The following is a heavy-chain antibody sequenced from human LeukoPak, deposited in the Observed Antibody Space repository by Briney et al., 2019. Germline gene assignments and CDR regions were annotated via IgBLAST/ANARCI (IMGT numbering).Heavy chain of an antibody. CDR2: ISYDGSNK. Sequence: GGSLRLSCAASGFTFSSYAMHWVRQAPGKGLEWVAVISYDGSNKYYADSVKGRFTISRDNSKNTLYLQMNSLRAEDTAVYYCARDTNTSTGSGFLDYYYGMDVWGQGTTVTVSS. V-gene: IGHV3-30-3*01. D-gene: IGHD3-9*01. CDR3: ARDTNTSTGSGFLDYYYGMDV. J-gene: IGHJ6*02. CDR1: GFTFSSYA.